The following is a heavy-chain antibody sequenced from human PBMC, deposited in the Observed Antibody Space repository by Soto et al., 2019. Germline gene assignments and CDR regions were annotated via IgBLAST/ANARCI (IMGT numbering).Heavy chain of an antibody. V-gene: IGHV3-23*01. CDR2: LSGSGTST. Sequence: GGSLRLSCAASGFTFINYAMNWVRQAPGKGLEWVSGLSGSGTSTYYAGSVKGRFTISRDNSRDTLFLQMNSLTAEDTAVYYCAKATTNGGWFNPFDSWGQGALVTVSS. CDR3: AKATTNGGWFNPFDS. D-gene: IGHD6-19*01. J-gene: IGHJ4*02. CDR1: GFTFINYA.